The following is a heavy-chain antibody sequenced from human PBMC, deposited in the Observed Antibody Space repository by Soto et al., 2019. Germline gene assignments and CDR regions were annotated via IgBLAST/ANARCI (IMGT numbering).Heavy chain of an antibody. CDR2: IIPILGIA. Sequence: QVQLVQSGAEVKKPGSSVKVSCKASGGTFSSYTISWVRQAPGQGLEWMGRIIPILGIANYAQKFQGRVTITADKSTSTAYMELSSLRSEDTAVYYCARATRYSSGWYDYWGQGTLVTVSS. V-gene: IGHV1-69*02. J-gene: IGHJ4*02. D-gene: IGHD6-19*01. CDR1: GGTFSSYT. CDR3: ARATRYSSGWYDY.